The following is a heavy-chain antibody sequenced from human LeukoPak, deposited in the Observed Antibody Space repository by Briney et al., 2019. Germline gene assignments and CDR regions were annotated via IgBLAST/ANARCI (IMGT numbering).Heavy chain of an antibody. V-gene: IGHV3-21*01. Sequence: PGGSLILSCAASAFTFSSHWMHWVREATGKGLEWFSSISSSLGHIFYEDSVKGRFTISRDNAKNSLYLQMNSLRAEDTAVYYCARGGTGATRDDTFDIWGQGAMVTVSS. D-gene: IGHD1-7*01. CDR1: AFTFSSHW. CDR3: ARGGTGATRDDTFDI. CDR2: ISSSLGHI. J-gene: IGHJ3*02.